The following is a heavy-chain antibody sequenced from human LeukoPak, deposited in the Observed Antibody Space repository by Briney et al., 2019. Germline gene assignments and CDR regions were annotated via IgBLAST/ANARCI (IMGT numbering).Heavy chain of an antibody. J-gene: IGHJ5*02. V-gene: IGHV3-7*01. CDR2: IKQDGSEK. CDR3: SRVCGWGWFDP. D-gene: IGHD6-19*01. Sequence: GGSLRLSCAASGFTFSTYWMGWVRQAPGKALEWVASIKQDGSEKYYVDSVKGRFTISRDNVKNSLYLQMNSLRAEDTAVYYCSRVCGWGWFDPWGQGTLATVSS. CDR1: GFTFSTYW.